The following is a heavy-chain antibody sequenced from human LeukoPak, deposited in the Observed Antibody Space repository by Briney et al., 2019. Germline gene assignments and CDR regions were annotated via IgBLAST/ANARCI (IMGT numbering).Heavy chain of an antibody. CDR2: ISGSGGST. CDR3: ATEYSSGWYWFDP. V-gene: IGHV3-23*01. J-gene: IGHJ5*02. D-gene: IGHD6-19*01. Sequence: GGSLRLSCAASGFTFSSYAMSWVRQAPGKGLEWVSGISGSGGSTYYADSVKGRFTISRDNSKKTLYLQMNSLRAEDTAVYYCATEYSSGWYWFDPWGQGTLVTVSS. CDR1: GFTFSSYA.